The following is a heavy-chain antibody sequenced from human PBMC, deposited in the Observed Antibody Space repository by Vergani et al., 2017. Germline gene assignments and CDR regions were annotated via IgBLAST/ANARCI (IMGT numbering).Heavy chain of an antibody. CDR1: GFSLSTSGVG. J-gene: IGHJ5*02. V-gene: IGHV2-5*01. Sequence: QITLKESGPTLVKPTQTLTLTCTFSGFSLSTSGVGVGWIRQPPGKALEWLALIYWNDDKRYSPSLKSRRTITKDTSKNQVVLPMTNMEPVDTATYYCAHSPKMKYSWNDDFRAFPWEWFDPWGQGTLVTVSS. CDR3: AHSPKMKYSWNDDFRAFPWEWFDP. D-gene: IGHD1-20*01. CDR2: IYWNDDK.